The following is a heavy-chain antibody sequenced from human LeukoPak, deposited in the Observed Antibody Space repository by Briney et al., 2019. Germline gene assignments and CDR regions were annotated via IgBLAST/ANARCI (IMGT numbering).Heavy chain of an antibody. Sequence: SVKVSCKASGGTFSSHAISWVRQAPGQGLEWMGGIIPIFGTANYAQKFQGRVTITADESTSTAYMELSSLRSEDTAVYYCARGRPWLQLPFDYWGQGTLVTVSS. D-gene: IGHD5-24*01. CDR1: GGTFSSHA. CDR3: ARGRPWLQLPFDY. V-gene: IGHV1-69*13. J-gene: IGHJ4*02. CDR2: IIPIFGTA.